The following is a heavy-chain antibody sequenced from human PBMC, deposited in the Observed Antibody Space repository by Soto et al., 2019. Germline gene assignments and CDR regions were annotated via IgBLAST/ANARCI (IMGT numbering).Heavy chain of an antibody. J-gene: IGHJ4*02. CDR2: IIPIFGTA. CDR1: GGTFSSYA. V-gene: IGHV1-69*13. Sequence: ASVKVSCKASGGTFSSYAISWVRQAPGQGLEWMGGIIPIFGTANYAQKFQGRVTITADESTSTAYMELSSLSSEDTAVYYCARDEYFDWLPPYYWGQGTLVTVSS. D-gene: IGHD3-9*01. CDR3: ARDEYFDWLPPYY.